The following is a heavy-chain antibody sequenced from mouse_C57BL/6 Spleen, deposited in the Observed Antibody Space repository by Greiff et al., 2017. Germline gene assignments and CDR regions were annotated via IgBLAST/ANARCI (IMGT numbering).Heavy chain of an antibody. Sequence: EVHLVGSGGGLVKPGGSLKLSCAASGFTFSSYAMSWVRQTPEKRLEWVATISDGGSYTYYPDNVKGRFTISRDNAKNNLYLQMSHLKSEDTAMYYCARDGTMVTTRYFDYWGQGTTLTVSS. CDR1: GFTFSSYA. V-gene: IGHV5-4*01. CDR3: ARDGTMVTTRYFDY. CDR2: ISDGGSYT. D-gene: IGHD2-2*01. J-gene: IGHJ2*01.